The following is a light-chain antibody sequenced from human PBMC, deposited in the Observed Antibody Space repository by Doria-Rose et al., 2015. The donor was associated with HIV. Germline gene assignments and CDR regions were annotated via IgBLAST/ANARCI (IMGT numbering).Light chain of an antibody. J-gene: IGKJ1*01. CDR2: AAS. CDR3: QQTYSSPPLT. Sequence: QSPSSLSASIGDRVTITCRASQTVSTYLNWFQQEPGKAPKLLIYAASRLQSGVPSRFSGSGSGTDFTLTISGLQPGDFATYYCQQTYSSPPLTFGQGTKVEMK. V-gene: IGKV1-39*01. CDR1: QTVSTY.